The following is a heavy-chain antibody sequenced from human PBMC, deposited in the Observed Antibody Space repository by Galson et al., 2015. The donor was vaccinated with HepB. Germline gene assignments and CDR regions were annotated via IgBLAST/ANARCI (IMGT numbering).Heavy chain of an antibody. D-gene: IGHD2-15*01. CDR2: ISRSGYST. CDR3: YMNCSGDTFDFDY. V-gene: IGHV3-23*01. Sequence: SLRLSCAASGFTFNNYAMNWVRQAPGKGLEWVSAISRSGYSTYYADSVKGRFTISSDNSKNTLYLHMNSLRAEDTAVYYCYMNCSGDTFDFDYWGQGTLVTVSS. CDR1: GFTFNNYA. J-gene: IGHJ4*02.